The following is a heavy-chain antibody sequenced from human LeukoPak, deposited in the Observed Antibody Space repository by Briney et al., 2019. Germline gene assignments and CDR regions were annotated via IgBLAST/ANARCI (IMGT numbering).Heavy chain of an antibody. D-gene: IGHD5-18*01. CDR1: GGSVSSGSNY. Sequence: PSETLSLTCTVSGGSVSSGSNYWSWIRQPPGNGLEWIGYIYYSGRTNYNPSLKSRVTISVDTSKNQFSLKLSSVTAADTAVYYCARDDRGDTALDYWGQGTLVTVSS. CDR3: ARDDRGDTALDY. CDR2: IYYSGRT. V-gene: IGHV4-61*01. J-gene: IGHJ4*02.